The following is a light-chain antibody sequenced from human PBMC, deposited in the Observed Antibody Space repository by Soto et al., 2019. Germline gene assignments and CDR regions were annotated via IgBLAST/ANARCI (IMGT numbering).Light chain of an antibody. J-gene: IGLJ1*01. CDR2: EVS. V-gene: IGLV2-14*01. Sequence: QSALTQPASVSGSPGQSITISFTGSSSDIGAYNYVSWFQQYPGKAPKLIISEVSNRPSGVSNRFSGSKSGTAASLTISGLQTEDEADYFCFSFTTDWTHVFGTGTKLTVL. CDR1: SSDIGAYNY. CDR3: FSFTTDWTHV.